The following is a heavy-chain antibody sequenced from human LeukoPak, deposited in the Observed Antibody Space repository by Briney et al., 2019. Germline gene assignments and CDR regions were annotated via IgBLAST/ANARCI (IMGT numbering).Heavy chain of an antibody. CDR2: INSDGSST. Sequence: GGSLRLSCAASGFTFSSYWMHWVRQAPGKGLVWVSRINSDGSSTSYADSVKGRFTISRDNAKNTLYLQMNSLRAEDTAVYYCATWDYFYYYYYMDVWGKGTTVTISS. D-gene: IGHD1-26*01. CDR1: GFTFSSYW. CDR3: ATWDYFYYYYYMDV. J-gene: IGHJ6*03. V-gene: IGHV3-74*01.